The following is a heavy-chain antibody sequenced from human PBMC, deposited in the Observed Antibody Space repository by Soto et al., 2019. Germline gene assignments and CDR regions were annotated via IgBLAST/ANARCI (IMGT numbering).Heavy chain of an antibody. CDR2: ITGSSSYI. Sequence: GGSLRLSCAASGFIFSSHNMNWVRQAPGKGLEWVSSITGSSSYIFYADSVKGRFTISRDNAKNTVYLQVNSLRAGDTGVYYCARLVASETGYGMDVWGQGTTVTVSS. D-gene: IGHD3-9*01. CDR1: GFIFSSHN. V-gene: IGHV3-21*04. CDR3: ARLVASETGYGMDV. J-gene: IGHJ6*02.